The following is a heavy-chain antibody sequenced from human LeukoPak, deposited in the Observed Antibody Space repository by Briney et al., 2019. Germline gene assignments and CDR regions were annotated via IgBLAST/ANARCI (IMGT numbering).Heavy chain of an antibody. CDR1: GYTFTSYG. CDR3: ARDSGGLMPYDY. J-gene: IGHJ4*02. D-gene: IGHD4-23*01. V-gene: IGHV1-18*01. CDR2: ISAYNGNT. Sequence: EASEKVSCKASGYTFTSYGISWVRQAPGQGLEWMGWISAYNGNTNYAQKLQGRITLTTDTSTSTANMELRSLRSDDTAIYYCARDSGGLMPYDYWGPGTLVTVSS.